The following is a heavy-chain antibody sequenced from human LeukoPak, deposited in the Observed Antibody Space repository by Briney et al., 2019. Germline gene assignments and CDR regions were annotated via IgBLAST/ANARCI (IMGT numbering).Heavy chain of an antibody. CDR3: AAAAVVTAMGWEVPDV. V-gene: IGHV1-69*13. Sequence: ASVKVSCKASGGTFSSYAISWVRQAPGQGLEWMGGIIPIFGTANYAQKFQGRVTITADESTSTAYMELSSLRSEDTAVYYCAAAAVVTAMGWEVPDVWGKGTTVTVSS. J-gene: IGHJ6*04. D-gene: IGHD2-21*02. CDR1: GGTFSSYA. CDR2: IIPIFGTA.